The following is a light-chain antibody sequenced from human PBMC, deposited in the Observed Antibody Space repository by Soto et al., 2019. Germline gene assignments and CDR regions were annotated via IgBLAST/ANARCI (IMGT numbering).Light chain of an antibody. Sequence: QSALTQPASVSGSPGQSITISCTGTSSDVGGYNYVSWYQQHPGKAHKLMIYDVSNRPSGVSNRFSGSKSGNTASLTISGLQAEDEADYYCSSYTSSSTPKVFGTGTKGT. CDR1: SSDVGGYNY. CDR2: DVS. CDR3: SSYTSSSTPKV. J-gene: IGLJ1*01. V-gene: IGLV2-14*01.